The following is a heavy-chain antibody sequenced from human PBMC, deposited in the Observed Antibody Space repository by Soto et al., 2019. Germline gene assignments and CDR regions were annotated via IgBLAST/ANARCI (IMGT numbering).Heavy chain of an antibody. Sequence: PGGSLRLSCAASGFTFSSYGMHWVRQAPGKGLEWVAVISYDGSNKYYADSVKGRFTISRDNSKNTLYLQMNSLRAEDTAVYYCAKIPSTVTQPPMDYWGQGTLVTVSS. J-gene: IGHJ4*02. CDR1: GFTFSSYG. V-gene: IGHV3-30*18. D-gene: IGHD4-17*01. CDR2: ISYDGSNK. CDR3: AKIPSTVTQPPMDY.